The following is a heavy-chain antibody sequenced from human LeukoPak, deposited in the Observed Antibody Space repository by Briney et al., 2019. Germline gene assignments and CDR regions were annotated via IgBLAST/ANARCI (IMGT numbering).Heavy chain of an antibody. CDR2: IYTSGSP. CDR1: SGSISSYD. V-gene: IGHV4-4*07. D-gene: IGHD3-10*02. Sequence: SETLSLTCTVSSGSISSYDWSWIRQPAGKGLEWIGRIYTSGSPNYNPSLKSRVTISVDTSKNQFSLKLSSVTAEDTAVYYCAELGITMIGGVWGKGTTVTISS. CDR3: AELGITMIGGV. J-gene: IGHJ6*04.